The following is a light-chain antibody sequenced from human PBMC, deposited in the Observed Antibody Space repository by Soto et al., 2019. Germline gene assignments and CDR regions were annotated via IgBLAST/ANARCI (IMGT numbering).Light chain of an antibody. Sequence: QSALTQPPSASGSPGQSVTISCTGTSSDVGGYNYVSWYQQHPGKAPKLMIYEVSKRPSGVPDRLSGSKSGNTASLTVSGLQAEDEPDSYSRSYAGSHVVFGTGTKLTLL. CDR1: SSDVGGYNY. CDR3: RSYAGSHVV. J-gene: IGLJ1*01. CDR2: EVS. V-gene: IGLV2-8*01.